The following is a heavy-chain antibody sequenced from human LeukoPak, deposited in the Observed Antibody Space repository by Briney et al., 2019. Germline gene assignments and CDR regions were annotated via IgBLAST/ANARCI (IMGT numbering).Heavy chain of an antibody. CDR1: GGSISSYY. CDR2: IYTSGST. V-gene: IGHV4-4*07. CDR3: ARVEGVGYDFWSGYYTGWFDP. J-gene: IGHJ5*02. D-gene: IGHD3-3*01. Sequence: SETLSLTCTVSGGSISSYYWSWIRQPAGKGLEWIGRIYTSGSTNYNPSLKSRVTMSVDTSKNQFSLKLSSVTAADTAVYYCARVEGVGYDFWSGYYTGWFDPWGQGTLVTDSS.